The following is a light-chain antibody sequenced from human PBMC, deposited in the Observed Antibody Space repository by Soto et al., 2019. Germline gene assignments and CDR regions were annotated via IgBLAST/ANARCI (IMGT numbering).Light chain of an antibody. J-gene: IGKJ4*01. CDR2: AAS. CDR1: QGISTF. V-gene: IGKV1-9*01. CDR3: QQLHSYPLT. Sequence: IQSTQSPSSLSASIGDRVTITCRAGQGISTFLAWYQQTPRKAPKLLIYAASTLQSGVPSRFSGSGSGTDFTLTISSLQPEDFATYYCQQLHSYPLTFGGGTKVDIK.